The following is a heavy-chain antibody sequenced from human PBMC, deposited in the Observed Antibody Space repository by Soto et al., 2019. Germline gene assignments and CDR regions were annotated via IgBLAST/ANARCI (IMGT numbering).Heavy chain of an antibody. V-gene: IGHV3-15*07. J-gene: IGHJ6*01. Sequence: EVQLVESGGGLVKPGGSLRLSCAASGFIFSNAWMNWVRQAPGEGLEWVGRIKSKTDGGTTAYAAPVKGRFTISRDDSKTTVYLQMNSLKTEDTAVYYCTTDTGCISTSCYASRYYYGMDVW. D-gene: IGHD2-2*01. CDR2: IKSKTDGGTT. CDR3: TTDTGCISTSCYASRYYYGMDV. CDR1: GFIFSNAW.